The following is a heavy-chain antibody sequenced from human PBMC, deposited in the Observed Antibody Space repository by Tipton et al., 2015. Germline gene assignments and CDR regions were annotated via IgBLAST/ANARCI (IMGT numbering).Heavy chain of an antibody. V-gene: IGHV4-39*07. CDR2: VYYGGST. CDR1: GGSISTSFYY. CDR3: AKGHATRDYFDY. J-gene: IGHJ4*02. D-gene: IGHD1-1*01. Sequence: TLSLTCIVSGGSISTSFYYWGWIRQPPGKGLEWIGNVYYGGSTYYNPSLKSRVTISVDTSKNQFSLNLSSVTAADTAVYYCAKGHATRDYFDYWGQGTLVTVSS.